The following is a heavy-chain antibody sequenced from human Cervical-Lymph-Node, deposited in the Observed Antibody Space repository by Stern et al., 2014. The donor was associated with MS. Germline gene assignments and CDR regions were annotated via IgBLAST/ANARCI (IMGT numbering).Heavy chain of an antibody. Sequence: VQLVESGGGVVQPGSSLRVSCGASGYIFSRFRMHWVRQAPGQGLEWVAVIWSDGSKAYYVDSVKGRFTISRDNSENALFLQMHSLRADDTAVYYCARDSEMVGVVSRGDAHYGMDVWGQGTTVIVSS. CDR2: IWSDGSKA. CDR1: GYIFSRFR. D-gene: IGHD3-3*01. V-gene: IGHV3-33*01. J-gene: IGHJ6*02. CDR3: ARDSEMVGVVSRGDAHYGMDV.